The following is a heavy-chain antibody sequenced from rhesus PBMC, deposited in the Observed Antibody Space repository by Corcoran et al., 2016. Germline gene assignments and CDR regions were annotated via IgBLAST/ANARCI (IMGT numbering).Heavy chain of an antibody. CDR3: ARDGRWTSTYGLDS. CDR2: ISHSGNS. Sequence: QVQLQESGPGLVKPSETLSLTCAVSGYSISSGYGWSWYRQPPGTGLEWIGYISHSGNSYYTPSLKSRVTISIDTSKNHFSLKLTSVTAADTAVYYCARDGRWTSTYGLDSWGQGVVVTVSS. J-gene: IGHJ6*01. CDR1: GYSISSGYG. V-gene: IGHV4-127*01. D-gene: IGHD2-2*01.